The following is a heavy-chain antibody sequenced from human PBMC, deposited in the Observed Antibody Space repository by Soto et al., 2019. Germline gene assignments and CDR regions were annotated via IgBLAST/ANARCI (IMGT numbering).Heavy chain of an antibody. V-gene: IGHV1-3*01. D-gene: IGHD1-26*01. CDR2: INAGNGNT. Sequence: QVQLVQSGAEVKKPGASVKVSCKASGYTFTSYAMHWVRQAPGQRLEWMGWINAGNGNTKYSQKFQGRVTITRDTSASTAYMVLSSLRSEYTAVYYCARGGSLYWFFDLWGRGTLVTGSS. J-gene: IGHJ2*01. CDR3: ARGGSLYWFFDL. CDR1: GYTFTSYA.